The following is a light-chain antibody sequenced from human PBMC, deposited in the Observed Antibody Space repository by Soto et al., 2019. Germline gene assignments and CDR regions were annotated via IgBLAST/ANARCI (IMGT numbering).Light chain of an antibody. CDR2: SSS. J-gene: IGKJ5*01. CDR1: QTINNN. Sequence: DIEMTQSPASLSASVGDRVTISCRTSQTINNNLNWYQQRPGKAPKLLIYSSSSLMSGVPPRCSGSGSGTDFTLTISSLQPEDFATYFCQQTYITPLTFGQGTRLDIK. V-gene: IGKV1-39*01. CDR3: QQTYITPLT.